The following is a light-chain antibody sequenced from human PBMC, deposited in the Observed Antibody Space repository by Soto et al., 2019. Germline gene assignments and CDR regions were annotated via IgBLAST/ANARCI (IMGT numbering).Light chain of an antibody. V-gene: IGKV1-5*01. CDR1: QSISSW. J-gene: IGKJ1*01. Sequence: DIPMTQSPSTLSASVGDRVTITCRASQSISSWLAWYQQKPGKAPKLLIYDVSSLEGGVPSRFSGSGSGTEFTLTISSLQPGDFATYYCQQYSSYSTFGQGTKVEI. CDR3: QQYSSYST. CDR2: DVS.